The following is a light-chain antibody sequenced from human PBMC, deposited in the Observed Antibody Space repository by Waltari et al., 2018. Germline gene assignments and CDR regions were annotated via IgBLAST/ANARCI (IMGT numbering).Light chain of an antibody. CDR2: ASS. Sequence: DIQLTQSPSSLSASVGDRVSITCRASESIGNRLNWYQQRPGKDPKLLIYASSTLQSGVPSRFTGRGSGTDFTLTISSLQPEDFATYYCQQSYTTPRTYKNPRTFGQGTQVEIK. CDR1: ESIGNR. V-gene: IGKV1-39*01. J-gene: IGKJ1*01. CDR3: QQSYTTPRTYKNPRT.